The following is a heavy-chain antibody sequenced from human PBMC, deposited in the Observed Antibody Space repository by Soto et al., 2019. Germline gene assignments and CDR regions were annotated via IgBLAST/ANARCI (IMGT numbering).Heavy chain of an antibody. Sequence: WTWLRQSQGKGLEWIGYIHYTGSIMYNPSFKSRLTMAVDTTKNQFSLQLTSVTAADTAVYFCAREDDGGDRDYYGLDVWGQGTTVTVSS. CDR2: IHYTGSI. CDR3: AREDDGGDRDYYGLDV. D-gene: IGHD2-21*02. J-gene: IGHJ6*02. V-gene: IGHV4-30-4*08.